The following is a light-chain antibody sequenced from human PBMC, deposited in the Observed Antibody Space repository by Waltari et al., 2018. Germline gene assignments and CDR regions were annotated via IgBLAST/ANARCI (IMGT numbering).Light chain of an antibody. CDR1: QSLVHSDGNTY. Sequence: DVVMTQSPLSLPVTLGQPASISCRSSQSLVHSDGNTYLNWFQQRPGQSPRSLIYKVSNRDSGVPDRFSGSGSGTDFTLKISRVEAEDVGVYYCMQGTHWPPTWTFGQGTKVEIK. J-gene: IGKJ1*01. V-gene: IGKV2-30*02. CDR2: KVS. CDR3: MQGTHWPPTWT.